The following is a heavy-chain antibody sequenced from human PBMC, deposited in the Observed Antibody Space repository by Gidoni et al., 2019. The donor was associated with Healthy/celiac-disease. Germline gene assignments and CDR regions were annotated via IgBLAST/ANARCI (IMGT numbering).Heavy chain of an antibody. J-gene: IGHJ5*02. CDR3: ARGGVYGSEHNWFDP. Sequence: QVQLQQSCAGLLNPSETLSLTCAVYGGSFSGYYWSWIRPPPGKGLEWIGAINHSGSTNYNPSLKSRVTISVDTSKNQCSLKLSSVTAADTAVYYCARGGVYGSEHNWFDPWGQGTLVTVSS. CDR2: INHSGST. D-gene: IGHD3-10*01. V-gene: IGHV4-34*01. CDR1: GGSFSGYY.